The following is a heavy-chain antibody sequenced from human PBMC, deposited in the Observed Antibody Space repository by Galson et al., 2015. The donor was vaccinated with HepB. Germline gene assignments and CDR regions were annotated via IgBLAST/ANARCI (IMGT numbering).Heavy chain of an antibody. D-gene: IGHD4-17*01. CDR3: AKDLFDFGASPFDY. V-gene: IGHV3-48*02. CDR2: ICSSSSVI. Sequence: SLRLSCAVSGFTFSSHGMNWVRQAPGKGLEWISYICSSSSVIRYADSVEGRFTISRDNAKNSLYLQMNSLRDEDTALYYCAKDLFDFGASPFDYWGQGTLVTVSS. CDR1: GFTFSSHG. J-gene: IGHJ4*02.